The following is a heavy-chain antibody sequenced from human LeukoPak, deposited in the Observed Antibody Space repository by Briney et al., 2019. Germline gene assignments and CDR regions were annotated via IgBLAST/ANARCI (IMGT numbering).Heavy chain of an antibody. Sequence: PGGSLRLSCAASGFTLSSYAMSWVRQGPGKGLEWVSAISVSGNTYHADSVKGRFTISRDSYKNTLYLQMNSLRADDTAVYYCARDRAIYDILTGYRDNFDYWGQGTLVTVSS. V-gene: IGHV3-23*01. J-gene: IGHJ4*02. CDR3: ARDRAIYDILTGYRDNFDY. CDR2: ISVSGNT. D-gene: IGHD3-9*01. CDR1: GFTLSSYA.